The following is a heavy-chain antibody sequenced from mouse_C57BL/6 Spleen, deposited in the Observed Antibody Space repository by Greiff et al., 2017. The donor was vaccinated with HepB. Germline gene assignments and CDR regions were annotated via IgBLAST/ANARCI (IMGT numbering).Heavy chain of an antibody. D-gene: IGHD2-5*01. CDR1: GYAFSSSW. V-gene: IGHV1-82*01. Sequence: QVQLKESGPELVKPGASVKISCKASGYAFSSSWMNWVKQRPGKGLEWIGRIYPGDGDTNYNGKFKGKATLTADKTTSTAYMQLSSLTSEDSAVYFCARDYSNYGGYAMDYWGQGTSVTVSS. CDR3: ARDYSNYGGYAMDY. J-gene: IGHJ4*01. CDR2: IYPGDGDT.